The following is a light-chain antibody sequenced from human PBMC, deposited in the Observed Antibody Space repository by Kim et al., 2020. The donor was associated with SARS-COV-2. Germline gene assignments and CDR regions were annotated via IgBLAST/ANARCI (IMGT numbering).Light chain of an antibody. Sequence: GQEVTISCSGSSSNIEANYVSWYQQVPGTVPKLLINDNNKRPSGVPDRFSGSKSGTSVSLAITGLQTGDEADYYCGTWDNSLSAAVFGGGTQLTVL. CDR1: SSNIEANY. CDR3: GTWDNSLSAAV. CDR2: DNN. V-gene: IGLV1-51*01. J-gene: IGLJ3*02.